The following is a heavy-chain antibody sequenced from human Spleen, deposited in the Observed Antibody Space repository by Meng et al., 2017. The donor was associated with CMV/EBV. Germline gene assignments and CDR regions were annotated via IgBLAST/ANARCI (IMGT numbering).Heavy chain of an antibody. J-gene: IGHJ4*02. CDR2: INPNSGGT. CDR3: AREKVGATTSGFDY. Sequence: SGYAFTGYYMHWVRQAPGQGLEWMGWINPNSGGTNYAQKFQGRVTMTRDTSISTAYMELTNLRSDDTAVYYCAREKVGATTSGFDYWRQGTLVTVSS. D-gene: IGHD1-26*01. V-gene: IGHV1-2*02. CDR1: GYAFTGYY.